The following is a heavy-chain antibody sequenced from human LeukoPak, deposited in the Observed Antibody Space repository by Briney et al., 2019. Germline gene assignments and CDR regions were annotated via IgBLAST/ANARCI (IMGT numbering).Heavy chain of an antibody. CDR2: ISYSGTP. CDR3: ARQRTAPPIYEYYGMDV. CDR1: VGSINSYY. J-gene: IGHJ6*02. V-gene: IGHV4-59*08. Sequence: SETLSLTCTVSVGSINSYYWSWIRQPPGKGLEWIGYISYSGTPTYNPSLRGRVTISLDTSKTQFSLRLSSVTAADTAVYYCARQRTAPPIYEYYGMDVWGQGTTVTVSS. D-gene: IGHD3-9*01.